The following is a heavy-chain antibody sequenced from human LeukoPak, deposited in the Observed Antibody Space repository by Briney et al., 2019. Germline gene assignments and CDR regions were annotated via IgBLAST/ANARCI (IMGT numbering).Heavy chain of an antibody. J-gene: IGHJ4*02. V-gene: IGHV3-23*01. CDR2: LSGSGTYT. Sequence: PGGSLRLSCAASGFTFSTYAMNWVRQAPGKGLEWVSGLSGSGTYTYYADSVKGRFTISRDNSKNTLYLQMNSLRAEDTAIYYCARDPDGSGPDFDCWGQGTLVIVSP. CDR1: GFTFSTYA. CDR3: ARDPDGSGPDFDC. D-gene: IGHD3-10*01.